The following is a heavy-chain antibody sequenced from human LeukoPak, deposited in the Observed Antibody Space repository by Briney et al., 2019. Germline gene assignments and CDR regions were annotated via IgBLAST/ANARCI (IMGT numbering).Heavy chain of an antibody. Sequence: PGGSLRLSCAAAGFTFSIYWMSWVRQAPGKGLEWVASMKGDGSVKHFLDSVEGRFTISRDNAKNSLYLQTNSLRAEDTAIYYCARWDAYYTGGIGYSGDFAFDFWGQGTLVTVSS. D-gene: IGHD2-8*02. CDR1: GFTFSIYW. V-gene: IGHV3-7*01. J-gene: IGHJ3*01. CDR3: ARWDAYYTGGIGYSGDFAFDF. CDR2: MKGDGSVK.